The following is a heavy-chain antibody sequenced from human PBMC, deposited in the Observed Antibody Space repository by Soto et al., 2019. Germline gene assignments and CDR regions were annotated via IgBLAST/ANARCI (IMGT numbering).Heavy chain of an antibody. J-gene: IGHJ3*02. CDR2: IYYSGST. Sequence: PSETLSLTCTVSGGSIGGGDDYWSWIRQSPGKGLEWIGYIYYSGSTYYNPSLKSRVTISVDTSKNQFSLKLSSVTAADTAVYYCARSYYYDSSGYYPHAFDIWGQGTMVTVSS. CDR1: GGSIGGGDDY. CDR3: ARSYYYDSSGYYPHAFDI. D-gene: IGHD3-22*01. V-gene: IGHV4-30-4*01.